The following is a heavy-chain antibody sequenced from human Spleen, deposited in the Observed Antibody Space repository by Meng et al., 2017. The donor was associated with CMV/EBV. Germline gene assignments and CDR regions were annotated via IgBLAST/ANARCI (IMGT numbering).Heavy chain of an antibody. CDR2: IRYDGDYK. J-gene: IGHJ4*02. CDR3: AKDVFFMGEVDY. V-gene: IGHV3-33*06. Sequence: CVASGFSFSSFGMHWVRQAPGKGLEWLAVIRYDGDYKYYADSVKGRFTISRDNSKNTLYLQMNSLRVEDTAVYYCAKDVFFMGEVDYWGQGTLVTVSS. D-gene: IGHD3-16*01. CDR1: GFSFSSFG.